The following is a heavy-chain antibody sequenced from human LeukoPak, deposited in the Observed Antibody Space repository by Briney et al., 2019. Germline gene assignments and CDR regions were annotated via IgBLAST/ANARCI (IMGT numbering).Heavy chain of an antibody. CDR1: GYTFTAYY. V-gene: IGHV1-46*01. J-gene: IGHJ4*02. D-gene: IGHD3-22*01. CDR3: ARDQRYYDSSGHLDY. CDR2: INPSGGRT. Sequence: ASVKVSCKASGYTFTAYYMHWVRQAPGQGLEWMGIINPSGGRTSYAQKFQGRVTMTRDTSTSTVYMELSSLRSEDTAVYYCARDQRYYDSSGHLDYWGQGTLVTVSS.